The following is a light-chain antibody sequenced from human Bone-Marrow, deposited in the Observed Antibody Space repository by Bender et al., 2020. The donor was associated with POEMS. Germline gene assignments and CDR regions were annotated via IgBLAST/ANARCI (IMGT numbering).Light chain of an antibody. Sequence: QSALTQPRSVSGSPGQSVTISCTGTSSDVGGYNYVSWYQQHPGKAPKLIIYDVNKRPSGVPDRFTGSIDRSSNSASLTISGLKTEDEADYYCQSSDSSNHVVFGGGTKLTVL. CDR3: QSSDSSNHVV. J-gene: IGLJ3*02. V-gene: IGLV2-11*01. CDR1: SSDVGGYNY. CDR2: DVN.